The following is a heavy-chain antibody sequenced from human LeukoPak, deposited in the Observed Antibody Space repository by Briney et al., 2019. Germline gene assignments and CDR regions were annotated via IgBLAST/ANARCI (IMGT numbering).Heavy chain of an antibody. CDR3: ARDLIIERVAPAAATDY. D-gene: IGHD2-2*01. V-gene: IGHV1-18*01. Sequence: GASVKVSCKASGYTFTSYGISWVRQAPGQGLEWMGWISAYNGNTNYAQKLQGRVTMTTDTSTSTAYMELRSLRSDDTAVYYCARDLIIERVAPAAATDYWGQGTLVTVSS. CDR2: ISAYNGNT. J-gene: IGHJ4*02. CDR1: GYTFTSYG.